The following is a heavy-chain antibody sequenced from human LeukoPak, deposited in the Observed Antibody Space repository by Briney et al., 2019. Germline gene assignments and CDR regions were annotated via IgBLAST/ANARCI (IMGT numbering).Heavy chain of an antibody. CDR3: ASSTSYYNFDY. Sequence: GSLRLSCAASQSTFSSYNMNWVRQAPGKGLEWVSFISTGPSYIYSAYYADSVKGRFTISRDNSRNSLYLQLNSLRAEDTAVYYCASSTSYYNFDYWGQGALVTVSS. CDR1: QSTFSSYN. J-gene: IGHJ4*02. CDR2: ISTGPSYIYSA. D-gene: IGHD2-2*02. V-gene: IGHV3-21*01.